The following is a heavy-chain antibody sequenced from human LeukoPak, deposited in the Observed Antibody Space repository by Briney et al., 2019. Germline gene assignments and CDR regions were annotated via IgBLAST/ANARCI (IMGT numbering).Heavy chain of an antibody. CDR1: GGSIISYY. CDR3: ERARNRRVYNDY. J-gene: IGHJ4*02. CDR2: VFYSGTT. D-gene: IGHD1-14*01. Sequence: SETLSLTCTVSGGSIISYYWGWIRQPPGKGLEWMGYVFYSGTTTYTPSLRSRVTISVDTSTNKFSLVQGSVTAAATAMYYCERARNRRVYNDYWGQGILVTVSS. V-gene: IGHV4-59*01.